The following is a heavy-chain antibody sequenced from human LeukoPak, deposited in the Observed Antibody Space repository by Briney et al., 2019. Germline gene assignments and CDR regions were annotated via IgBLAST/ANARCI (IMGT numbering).Heavy chain of an antibody. D-gene: IGHD7-27*01. Sequence: SETLSLTCTVSSGSISSFYWSWIRQPAGKGLEWIGRIFTSGSTKYNPSLKSRVTISVDTSKNQFSLKLSSVTAADTAVYYCASRKLGNDYWGQGTLVTVSS. V-gene: IGHV4-4*07. CDR3: ASRKLGNDY. CDR1: SGSISSFY. J-gene: IGHJ4*02. CDR2: IFTSGST.